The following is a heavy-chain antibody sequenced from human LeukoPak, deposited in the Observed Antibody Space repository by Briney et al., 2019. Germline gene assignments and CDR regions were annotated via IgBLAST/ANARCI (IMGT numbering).Heavy chain of an antibody. CDR2: INPSGGST. CDR1: GYTFTSYY. D-gene: IGHD3-10*01. CDR3: ARDGPRWFGDKLGTYYYYYGMDV. V-gene: IGHV1-46*01. J-gene: IGHJ6*02. Sequence: ASVTVSCKASGYTFTSYYMHWVRQAPGQGLEWMGIINPSGGSTSYAQKFQGRVTMTRDTSTSTVYMELSSLRSEDTAVYYCARDGPRWFGDKLGTYYYYYGMDVWGQGTTVTVSS.